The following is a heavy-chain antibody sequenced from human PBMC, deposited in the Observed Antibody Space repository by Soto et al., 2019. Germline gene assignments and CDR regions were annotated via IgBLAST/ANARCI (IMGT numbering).Heavy chain of an antibody. CDR2: ITSSSTTI. CDR1: GFTFSTYS. CDR3: ARSVGGSYPY. V-gene: IGHV3-48*01. D-gene: IGHD1-26*01. J-gene: IGHJ4*02. Sequence: LKISCAASGFTFSTYSMNWVRQAPGRGLEWVSYITSSSTTIYYADSVKGRFTISRDNAKNSLYLQMNSLRAEDTAVYYCARSVGGSYPYWGQGTLVTVSS.